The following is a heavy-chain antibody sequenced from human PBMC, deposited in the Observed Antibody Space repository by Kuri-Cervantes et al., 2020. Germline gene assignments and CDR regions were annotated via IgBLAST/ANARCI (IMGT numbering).Heavy chain of an antibody. CDR2: IKSKTDGGTT. Sequence: ETLSLTCAASGFTFSNAWMSWVRQAPGKGLEWVGRIKSKTDGGTTDYAAPVKGRFTISRDDSKNTLYLQMNSLKTEDTAVYYCAKAHPARASGWDFDYWGLGTLVTVSS. J-gene: IGHJ4*02. D-gene: IGHD6-19*01. CDR3: AKAHPARASGWDFDY. CDR1: GFTFSNAW. V-gene: IGHV3-15*01.